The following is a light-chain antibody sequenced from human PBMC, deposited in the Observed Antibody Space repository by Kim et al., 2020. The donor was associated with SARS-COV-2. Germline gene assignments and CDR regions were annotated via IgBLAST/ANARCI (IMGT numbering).Light chain of an antibody. J-gene: IGLJ2*01. CDR3: QSYDSSNVV. V-gene: IGLV6-57*02. CDR2: EDN. CDR1: SGSIASNY. Sequence: GKTVTISGTGSSGSIASNYVQWYQKRPGSAPTTVIYEDNQRPSGVPDRFSGSIDSSSNSASLTISGLKTEDEADYYCQSYDSSNVVFGGGTQLTVL.